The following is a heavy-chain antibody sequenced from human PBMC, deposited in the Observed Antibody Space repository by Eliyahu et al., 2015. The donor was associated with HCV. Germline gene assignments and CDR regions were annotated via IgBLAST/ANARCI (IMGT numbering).Heavy chain of an antibody. V-gene: IGHV3-53*02. J-gene: IGHJ4*02. CDR1: GFTVSSNY. Sequence: EVQLVETGGGLIQPGGSLRLSCAASGFTVSSNYMDRGPPGPGEGVGGVSVIYSGGSTYYADSVKGRFTISRDNSKNTLYLQMNSLRAEDTAVYYCARDRLGDYLDWGQGTLVTVSS. CDR3: ARDRLGDYLD. CDR2: IYSGGST. D-gene: IGHD1-26*01.